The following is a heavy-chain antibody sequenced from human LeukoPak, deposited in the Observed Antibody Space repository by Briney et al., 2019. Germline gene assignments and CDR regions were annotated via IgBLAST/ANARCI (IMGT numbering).Heavy chain of an antibody. CDR2: VIRSSSTI. Sequence: GGSLRLSCAASGFTFSNYSMNWVRQAPGKGLEWVSYVIRSSSTIYYADSVRGRFTISRDNAKNSLYLQMNSLRAEDTAVYYCARAPPNYYDSSGYYYLYYFDYWGQGTLVTVSS. J-gene: IGHJ4*02. V-gene: IGHV3-48*04. CDR1: GFTFSNYS. CDR3: ARAPPNYYDSSGYYYLYYFDY. D-gene: IGHD3-22*01.